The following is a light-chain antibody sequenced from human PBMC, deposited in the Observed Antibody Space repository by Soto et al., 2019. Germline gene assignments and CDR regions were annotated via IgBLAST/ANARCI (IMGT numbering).Light chain of an antibody. CDR3: QQRSNWPPSIT. CDR1: QSLLKSSTKHDY. CDR2: DAS. Sequence: VMTQSPDSLAVSLGERATITCKSSQSLLKSSTKHDYLAWYQQKPGQAPRLLIYDASNRATGIPARFSGSGSGTDFTLTISSLEPEDFAVYYCQQRSNWPPSITFGQGTRLEIK. J-gene: IGKJ5*01. V-gene: IGKV3-11*01.